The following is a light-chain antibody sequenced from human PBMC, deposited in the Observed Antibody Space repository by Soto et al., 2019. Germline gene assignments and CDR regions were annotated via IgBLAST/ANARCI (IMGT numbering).Light chain of an antibody. Sequence: QSALTQPASVSGSPGQSITVSCTGTSSDIGGYNYVSWYQHHPGKAPQLIIYEVTNRPSGVSNRFSGSKSGNTASLTISGLQAEDEADYYCSSYTSRSTLVFGTGTKLTVL. CDR2: EVT. J-gene: IGLJ1*01. CDR3: SSYTSRSTLV. V-gene: IGLV2-14*01. CDR1: SSDIGGYNY.